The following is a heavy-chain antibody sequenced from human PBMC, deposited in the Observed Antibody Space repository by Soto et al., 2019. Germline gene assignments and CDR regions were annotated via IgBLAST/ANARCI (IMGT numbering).Heavy chain of an antibody. V-gene: IGHV3-33*07. D-gene: IGHD5-12*01. CDR1: GFTFSSYG. J-gene: IGHJ6*02. Sequence: GGSLRLSCAASGFTFSSYGMYWVRQAPGKGLEWLANIRYDGSKEYYADFVKGRFTISRDNSKNTLYLQMNSLRAEDTAVYYCASLKSADIALSGMDVWGQGTTVTVSS. CDR2: IRYDGSKE. CDR3: ASLKSADIALSGMDV.